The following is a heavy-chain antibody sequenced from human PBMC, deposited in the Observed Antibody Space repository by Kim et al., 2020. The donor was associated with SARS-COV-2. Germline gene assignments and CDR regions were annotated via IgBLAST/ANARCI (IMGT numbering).Heavy chain of an antibody. CDR1: GGSISSGGYY. J-gene: IGHJ6*02. D-gene: IGHD1-7*01. CDR2: IYYSGST. Sequence: SETLSLTCTVSGGSISSGGYYWSWIRQHPGKGLEWIGYIYYSGSTYYNPSLKSRVTISVDTSKNQFSLKLSSVTAADTAVYYCVWNSGHYYYGMDVWGQGTTVTVSS. V-gene: IGHV4-31*03. CDR3: VWNSGHYYYGMDV.